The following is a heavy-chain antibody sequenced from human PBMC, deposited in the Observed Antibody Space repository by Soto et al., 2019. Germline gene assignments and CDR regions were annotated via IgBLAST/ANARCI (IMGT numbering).Heavy chain of an antibody. CDR2: FFIGGNT. J-gene: IGHJ4*02. Sequence: PSETLSLTCTVSGGSITGGSISSSTYYWGWMRQPPGKGLEWIASFFIGGNTYYNPSLKSRVTTSVDTSKNQFPLKLSSMTAADTAVYYCARLVYYYDSSGYYYAYFDYWGQGTLVTVS. CDR3: ARLVYYYDSSGYYYAYFDY. CDR1: GGSITGGSISSSTYY. V-gene: IGHV4-39*01. D-gene: IGHD3-22*01.